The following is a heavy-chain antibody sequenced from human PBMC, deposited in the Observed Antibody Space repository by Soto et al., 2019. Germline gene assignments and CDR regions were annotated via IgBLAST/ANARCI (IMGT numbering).Heavy chain of an antibody. Sequence: EVQLLESGGGLVQPGGSLRLSCAASGFTFSSYAMNWVRQAPGKGLEWVSVISGSGGSTYYADSVKGRFTISRDNSKNTLYLQMNSLRAEDTAVYYCAMRSSSWYFDYWGQGTLVTLSS. CDR1: GFTFSSYA. J-gene: IGHJ4*02. CDR2: ISGSGGST. CDR3: AMRSSSWYFDY. V-gene: IGHV3-23*01. D-gene: IGHD6-13*01.